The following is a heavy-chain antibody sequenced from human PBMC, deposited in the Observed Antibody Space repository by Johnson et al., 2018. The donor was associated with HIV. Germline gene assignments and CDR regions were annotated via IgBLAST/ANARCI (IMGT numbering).Heavy chain of an antibody. Sequence: QVQLVESGGGVVQPGRSLRLSCAASGFTFSSYAMHWVRQAPGKGLEWVAVISYDGSNKYYADSVTGRFTISRDNSTNPLYLELNSLRAEDTAVYYCAKGEWGAGTDAFDIWGQGTMVTVSS. J-gene: IGHJ3*02. V-gene: IGHV3-30-3*01. CDR2: ISYDGSNK. CDR1: GFTFSSYA. D-gene: IGHD3-16*01. CDR3: AKGEWGAGTDAFDI.